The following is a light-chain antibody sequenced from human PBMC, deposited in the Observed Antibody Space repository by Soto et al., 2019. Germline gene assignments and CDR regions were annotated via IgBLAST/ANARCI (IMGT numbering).Light chain of an antibody. Sequence: EIVMTQSPATLSVSPGERATLSCSASQSVGSDLAWYQQKPGQAPRLVIYDIFTRANGVPTRISGSGSGTEVTLTISSLQSEDFAVYYCQQYNSWPLTFGGGTKVEIK. CDR2: DIF. J-gene: IGKJ4*01. V-gene: IGKV3D-15*01. CDR1: QSVGSD. CDR3: QQYNSWPLT.